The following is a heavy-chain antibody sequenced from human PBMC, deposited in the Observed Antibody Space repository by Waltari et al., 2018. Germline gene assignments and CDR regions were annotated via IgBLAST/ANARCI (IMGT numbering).Heavy chain of an antibody. CDR3: ARENNWYYFDL. V-gene: IGHV4-30-2*01. J-gene: IGHJ4*02. Sequence: QVRLQESGPGLVKPSQTLSLTCAVSGDSISSGGDSWSWIRQHPRKGLAWIGNTFHSGRNVYNPSLRGRATISLDKSRNQVSLKLNSVTTADTAVYFCARENNWYYFDLWGPGTLVTVSS. D-gene: IGHD1-20*01. CDR1: GDSISSGGDS. CDR2: TFHSGRN.